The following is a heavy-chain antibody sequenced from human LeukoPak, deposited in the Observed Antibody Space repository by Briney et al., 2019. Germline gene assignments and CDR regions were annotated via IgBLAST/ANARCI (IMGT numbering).Heavy chain of an antibody. CDR2: INHSGST. Sequence: SETLSLTCAVYGGSFSGYYWSWIRQPPGKGLEWIGEINHSGSTNYNPSLKSRVTISVDTSKNQFSLKLSSVTAADTAVYHCARGIGSSYYFDYWGQGTLVTVSS. CDR3: ARGIGSSYYFDY. CDR1: GGSFSGYY. D-gene: IGHD1-26*01. J-gene: IGHJ4*02. V-gene: IGHV4-34*01.